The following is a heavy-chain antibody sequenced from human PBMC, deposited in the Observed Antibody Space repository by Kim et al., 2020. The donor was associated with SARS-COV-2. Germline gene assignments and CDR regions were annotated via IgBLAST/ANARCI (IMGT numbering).Heavy chain of an antibody. Sequence: GGSLRLSCAASGFTFSSCAIHWVRQAPGKGLEWVAVISYDGSNKNYADSVKGRFTISRDNAKNTLYLQMNMLRAEDTALDDCSRDPWSRLRGLTYSYYGMDVWGQGTTVTVSS. CDR3: SRDPWSRLRGLTYSYYGMDV. CDR2: ISYDGSNK. D-gene: IGHD3-10*01. J-gene: IGHJ6*02. CDR1: GFTFSSCA. V-gene: IGHV3-30-3*01.